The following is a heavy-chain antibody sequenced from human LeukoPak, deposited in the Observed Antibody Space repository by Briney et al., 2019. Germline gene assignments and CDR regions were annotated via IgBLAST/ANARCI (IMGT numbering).Heavy chain of an antibody. CDR3: ASVRSSNCGGDCYYLDY. V-gene: IGHV3-33*01. Sequence: GGSLRLSCVASGFIFSTYGMQWVRQAPGKGLEWVALIWYDGSKKYYADSVKGRFTISRDNSKNTLYLQLNSLRAEDTAVYFCASVRSSNCGGDCYYLDYWGQGTLVTVSS. D-gene: IGHD2-21*02. J-gene: IGHJ4*02. CDR2: IWYDGSKK. CDR1: GFIFSTYG.